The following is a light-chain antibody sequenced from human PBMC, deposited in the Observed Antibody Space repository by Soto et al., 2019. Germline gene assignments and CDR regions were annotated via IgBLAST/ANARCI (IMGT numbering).Light chain of an antibody. V-gene: IGKV3-11*01. CDR1: QSVSLS. J-gene: IGKJ2*01. CDR2: DAS. CDR3: QQSSSTPHT. Sequence: EIVLTQSPATLSLSPGGRATLSCRASQSVSLSLAWYQQKPGQAPRLLIYDASKRASGFPARFSGSGSGTDFTLTISSLEPEDFATYYCQQSSSTPHTFGQGTIVEIK.